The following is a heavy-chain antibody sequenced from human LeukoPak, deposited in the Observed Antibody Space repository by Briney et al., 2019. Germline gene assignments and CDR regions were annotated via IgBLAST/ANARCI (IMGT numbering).Heavy chain of an antibody. J-gene: IGHJ3*02. CDR2: FSGDGGIT. V-gene: IGHV3-43*02. CDR3: ARDCGGGVARAEAFDI. D-gene: IGHD2-21*01. Sequence: GRCLRLSCAASGFTFAAYGMHWVRRAPGKGLEWVSFFSGDGGITYYADSVKGRFSISRDNTKNSLYLQMYSLRTEDTALYYCARDCGGGVARAEAFDIWGQGTMVTVSS. CDR1: GFTFAAYG.